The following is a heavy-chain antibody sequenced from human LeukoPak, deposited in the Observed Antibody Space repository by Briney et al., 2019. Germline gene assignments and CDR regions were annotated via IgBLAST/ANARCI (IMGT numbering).Heavy chain of an antibody. D-gene: IGHD3-10*01. V-gene: IGHV4-34*01. Sequence: PAETLSLTCAVYGGSFSGFYGTWIRQPPGKGLEWIGEINQIGISNYSPSLKSRMVISVDTSKKQFSLKLNSVTAADTAVYYCASGGTFGEPFSRSWGQGTLVTVSS. CDR3: ASGGTFGEPFSRS. CDR1: GGSFSGFY. J-gene: IGHJ4*02. CDR2: INQIGIS.